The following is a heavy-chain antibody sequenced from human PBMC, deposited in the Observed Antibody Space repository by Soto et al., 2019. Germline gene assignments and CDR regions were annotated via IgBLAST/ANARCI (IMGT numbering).Heavy chain of an antibody. V-gene: IGHV1-18*01. CDR2: ISAYNGNT. Sequence: GASVKVSCKASGYTSSSYGFSWVRQAPGQGLEWMGWISAYNGNTNFAQKFQGRVTMTTDTSTSTAYMELRSLRSDDTAVYYCARSRIATRPYYDIDVWGQGTTVTVSS. CDR1: GYTSSSYG. CDR3: ARSRIATRPYYDIDV. D-gene: IGHD6-6*01. J-gene: IGHJ6*01.